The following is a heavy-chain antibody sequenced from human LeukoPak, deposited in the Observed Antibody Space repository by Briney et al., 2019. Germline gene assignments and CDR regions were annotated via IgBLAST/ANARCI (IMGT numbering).Heavy chain of an antibody. CDR2: IYPGDSDT. Sequence: GESLKISLKGSGYPFTSYWIGWVCPMPGKGLEWMGIIYPGDSDTRYSPSFEGQVTISADKSISTAYLQWTSLKASDTAMYYCARGGERVAADYWGQGTLVTVSP. CDR1: GYPFTSYW. CDR3: ARGGERVAADY. J-gene: IGHJ4*02. D-gene: IGHD6-25*01. V-gene: IGHV5-51*01.